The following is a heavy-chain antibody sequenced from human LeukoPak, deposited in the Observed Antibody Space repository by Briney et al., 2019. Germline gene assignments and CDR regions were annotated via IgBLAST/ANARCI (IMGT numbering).Heavy chain of an antibody. J-gene: IGHJ4*02. Sequence: HSGGSLRLSCAASGFTFSSYGMHWVRQAPGKGLEWVAFIRYDGSNKYYADSVKGRFTISRDNSKNTLYLQMNSLRAEDTAVYYCAKGITPYYYDSSGYYSPDYWGQGTLVTVSS. CDR2: IRYDGSNK. V-gene: IGHV3-30*02. CDR3: AKGITPYYYDSSGYYSPDY. D-gene: IGHD3-22*01. CDR1: GFTFSSYG.